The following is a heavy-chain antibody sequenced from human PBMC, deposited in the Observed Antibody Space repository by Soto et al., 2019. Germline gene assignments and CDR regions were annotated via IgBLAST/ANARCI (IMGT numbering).Heavy chain of an antibody. D-gene: IGHD1-26*01. J-gene: IGHJ4*02. CDR3: VRRTEGKEGYSY. CDR1: GGTFSTYG. Sequence: QVQLVQSGAEVKKPGSSVKVSCQVSGGTFSTYGLGWVRQAPGQGLEWMGAIIPFVGTASYAQKFRDRVTITADRSTTTTYMEVKRLTLEDTAVYYCVRRTEGKEGYSYWGQGTLVAVS. CDR2: IIPFVGTA. V-gene: IGHV1-69*06.